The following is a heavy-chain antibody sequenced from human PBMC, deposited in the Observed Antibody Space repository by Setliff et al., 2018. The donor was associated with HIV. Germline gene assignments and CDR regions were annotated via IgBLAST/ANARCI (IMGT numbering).Heavy chain of an antibody. Sequence: ASVKVSCKTSGYMFSLYGIHWLRQAPGQNLEWMGWINTETGTPTYAPGFTGRSVLSLDTSVSTAYLQISSLKAEDTAVYYCARLNDDYVWGSYRSYYFDYWGQGTLVTVSS. D-gene: IGHD3-16*02. CDR1: GYMFSLYG. CDR2: INTETGTP. V-gene: IGHV7-4-1*02. CDR3: ARLNDDYVWGSYRSYYFDY. J-gene: IGHJ4*02.